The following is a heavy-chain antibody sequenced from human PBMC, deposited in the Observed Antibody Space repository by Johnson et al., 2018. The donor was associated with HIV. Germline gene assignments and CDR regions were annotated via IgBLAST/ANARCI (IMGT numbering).Heavy chain of an antibody. CDR2: IYSGGST. CDR1: GFTFSDYY. Sequence: VQLVESGGGLVKPGGSQRLSCAVSGFTFSDYYMSWIRQAPGKGLEWVSVIYSGGSTYYADSVKGRFTISRDNSKNTLYLQMNSLRAEDTAVYYCARGAGGYYYGNAFDIWGQGTMVTVSS. V-gene: IGHV3-66*01. J-gene: IGHJ3*02. D-gene: IGHD3-22*01. CDR3: ARGAGGYYYGNAFDI.